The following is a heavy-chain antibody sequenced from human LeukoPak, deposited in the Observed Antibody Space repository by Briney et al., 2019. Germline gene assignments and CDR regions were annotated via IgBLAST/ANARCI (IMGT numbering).Heavy chain of an antibody. CDR3: ARGQGSPGMDV. Sequence: PSETLSLTCTVSGGSISSRNYYWGWIRQPPGKGLEWIGSIYYSGSTYYNPSLKSRVTISVDTSKNQFSLNLSSVTATDTAVYFCARGQGSPGMDVWGQGTTVTVS. V-gene: IGHV4-39*01. CDR2: IYYSGST. CDR1: GGSISSRNYY. J-gene: IGHJ6*02. D-gene: IGHD3-10*01.